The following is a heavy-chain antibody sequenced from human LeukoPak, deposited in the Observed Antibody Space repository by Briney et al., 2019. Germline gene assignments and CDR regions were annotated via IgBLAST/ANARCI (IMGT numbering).Heavy chain of an antibody. CDR1: GFSFSNHG. D-gene: IGHD6-19*01. CDR2: IASDGGAK. Sequence: PGGSLRLSCVASGFSFSNHGMHWVRQAPGEGLEWVSVIASDGGAKFYADSVKGRFTLSRDNPKNMFFLQMNLLTVEDTAIYYCAREATWGQWYFDHWGQGTLVTVSS. V-gene: IGHV3-30*03. J-gene: IGHJ4*02. CDR3: AREATWGQWYFDH.